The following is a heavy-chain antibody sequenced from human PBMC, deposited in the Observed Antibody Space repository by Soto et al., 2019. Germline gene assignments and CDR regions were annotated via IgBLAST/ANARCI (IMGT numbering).Heavy chain of an antibody. CDR2: ISNSGRT. Sequence: QVQLQESGPGMVKPSQTLSLTCTVSGGSVRRGNYYWSWIRQFPGKGMEWIGYISNSGRTHYNPSLLSRITLLVDTSKNQFFLELRSGTAADTALYYCARADYATGSYYPDYCGQGTLVTVSS. CDR1: GGSVRRGNYY. V-gene: IGHV4-31*03. J-gene: IGHJ4*02. CDR3: ARADYATGSYYPDY. D-gene: IGHD3-10*01.